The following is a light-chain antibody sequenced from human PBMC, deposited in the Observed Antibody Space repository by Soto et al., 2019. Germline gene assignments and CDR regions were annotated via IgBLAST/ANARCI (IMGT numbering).Light chain of an antibody. CDR2: QAS. V-gene: IGKV1-5*03. CDR3: QSGVT. Sequence: DIPMTQSPSTLSASVGDRVTITCRASQSISSWLAWYQQKPGKAPKLLIYQASSLQSGFPSRFSGSGSGTEFTLTISSLEPDDFAAYDCQSGVTFGGGTKVEIK. J-gene: IGKJ4*01. CDR1: QSISSW.